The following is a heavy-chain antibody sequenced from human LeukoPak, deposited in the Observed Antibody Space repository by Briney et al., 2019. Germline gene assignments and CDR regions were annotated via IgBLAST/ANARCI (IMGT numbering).Heavy chain of an antibody. V-gene: IGHV3-9*01. Sequence: GRSLRLSCAASGFTFDDYAMHWVRQAPGKGLEWVSTIGWDSGSIGYADSVKGRFTISRDNAKNSLYLQMNSLRAEDTAFYYCAKDGRWLQLEYYFDYWGQGTLVTVSS. J-gene: IGHJ4*02. D-gene: IGHD5-24*01. CDR3: AKDGRWLQLEYYFDY. CDR2: IGWDSGSI. CDR1: GFTFDDYA.